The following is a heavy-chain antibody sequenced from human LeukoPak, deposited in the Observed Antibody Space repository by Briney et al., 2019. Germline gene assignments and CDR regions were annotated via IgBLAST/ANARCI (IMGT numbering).Heavy chain of an antibody. J-gene: IGHJ4*02. V-gene: IGHV3-49*03. CDR3: TRDTRGGGSPAAPV. CDR1: GFTVSSNY. D-gene: IGHD2-2*01. CDR2: IRGKFYGATT. Sequence: GGSLRLSCAASGFTVSSNYMSWFRQAPGKGLEWIGFIRGKFYGATTQYAASVEGRFSISRDDSTSIGYLQMNSLKTEDTGVYYCTRDTRGGGSPAAPVWGQGTLVTVSS.